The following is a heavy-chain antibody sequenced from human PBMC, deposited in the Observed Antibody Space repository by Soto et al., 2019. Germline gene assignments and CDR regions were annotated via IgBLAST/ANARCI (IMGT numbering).Heavy chain of an antibody. D-gene: IGHD3-16*01. Sequence: XXSLRLSFAASGFTFSKYAMRWVPQAPGKGLEWVSAISGSGRSTYYADSVKGRFTISRDNSKNTLYLQMGSLRAEDMAVYYCAREGGGYYFDYWGQGTLVTVSS. CDR2: ISGSGRST. CDR1: GFTFSKYA. V-gene: IGHV3-23*01. J-gene: IGHJ4*02. CDR3: AREGGGYYFDY.